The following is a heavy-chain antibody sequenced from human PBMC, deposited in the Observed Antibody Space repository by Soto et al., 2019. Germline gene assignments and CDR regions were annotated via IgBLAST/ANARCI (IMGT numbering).Heavy chain of an antibody. CDR1: GFTLTSYA. CDR2: ISGSGGST. CDR3: ANEVLPSDY. J-gene: IGHJ4*02. Sequence: AGSLKLSCASSGFTLTSYAMSWVRQAPGKGLEWVSAISGSGGSTYYADSVKGRFTISRDNSKNTLYLQMNSLRAEDTAVYYCANEVLPSDYWGQGTLVTVS. V-gene: IGHV3-23*01.